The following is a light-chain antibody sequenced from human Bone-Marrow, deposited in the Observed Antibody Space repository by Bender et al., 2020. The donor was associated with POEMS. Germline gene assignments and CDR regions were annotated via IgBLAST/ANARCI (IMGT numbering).Light chain of an antibody. Sequence: QSALTQPASVSGSPGQSITISCTGTSSDIGGYNYVSWYQQHPGRAPNLIIYDVSNRPSGVSNRFTDSKSGNTASLTISGLQAEDEADYYCSSYTSSNTYLFGGGTKVTVL. J-gene: IGLJ2*01. V-gene: IGLV2-14*03. CDR1: SSDIGGYNY. CDR2: DVS. CDR3: SSYTSSNTYL.